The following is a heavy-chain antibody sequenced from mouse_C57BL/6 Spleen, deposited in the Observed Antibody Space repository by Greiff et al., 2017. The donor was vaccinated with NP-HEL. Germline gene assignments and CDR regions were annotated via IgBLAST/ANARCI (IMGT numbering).Heavy chain of an antibody. Sequence: QVQLKESGAELVKPGASVKISCKASGYAFSSYWMNWVKQRPGTGLEWIGQIYPGDGDTNYNGKFKGKATLTADKSSSTAYMQLSSLTSEDSAVYFCARQAYYAMDYWGQGTSVTVSS. CDR1: GYAFSSYW. CDR2: IYPGDGDT. CDR3: ARQAYYAMDY. V-gene: IGHV1-80*01. J-gene: IGHJ4*01. D-gene: IGHD3-2*02.